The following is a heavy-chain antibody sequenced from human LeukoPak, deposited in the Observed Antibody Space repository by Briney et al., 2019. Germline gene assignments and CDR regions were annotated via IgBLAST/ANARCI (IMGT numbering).Heavy chain of an antibody. CDR1: DGSINSDTYY. J-gene: IGHJ4*02. V-gene: IGHV4-39*07. D-gene: IGHD1-26*01. CDR3: ARDQRSLFDV. Sequence: ASETLSLTCSVSDGSINSDTYYWGWIRQPPGKGLEWIASIYSGGNTFYNPSLKSRVTISIDTSKKQFSLKLTSVTAADTAVYYCARDQRSLFDVWGQGPLVTVSS. CDR2: IYSGGNT.